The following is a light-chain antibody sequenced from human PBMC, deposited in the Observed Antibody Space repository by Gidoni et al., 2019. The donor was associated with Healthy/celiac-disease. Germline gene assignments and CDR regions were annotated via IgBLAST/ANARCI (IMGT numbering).Light chain of an antibody. V-gene: IGKV1-39*01. CDR2: AAS. CDR1: QSISSY. CDR3: QQSYSTPART. J-gene: IGKJ4*01. Sequence: DIQMTQSPSSLSASLGDRVTITCRASQSISSYLNWYQQNPGKAPKLLIYAASSLQSGVPSRFSGSGAGTDVTLTISSLQQEDDATYYCQQSYSTPARTFGGGTKVEIK.